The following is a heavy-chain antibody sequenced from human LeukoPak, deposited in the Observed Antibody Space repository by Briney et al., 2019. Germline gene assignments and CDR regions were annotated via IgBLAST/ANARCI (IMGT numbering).Heavy chain of an antibody. CDR3: ARGPMFFGVAYCDY. J-gene: IGHJ4*02. Sequence: SETLSLTCTVSGGSISSYYWSWIRQPAGKGLEWIGRIYTSGSTNYNPSPKSRVTMSVDTSKNQFSLKLSSVTAADTAVYYCARGPMFFGVAYCDYXGQGTLVTVSS. D-gene: IGHD3-3*01. CDR2: IYTSGST. V-gene: IGHV4-4*07. CDR1: GGSISSYY.